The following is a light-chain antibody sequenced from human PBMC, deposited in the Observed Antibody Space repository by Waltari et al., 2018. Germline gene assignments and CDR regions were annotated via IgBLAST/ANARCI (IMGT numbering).Light chain of an antibody. CDR2: EVS. CDR3: SSYAGSNNYV. CDR1: SSDVGGFNY. V-gene: IGLV2-8*01. Sequence: QSALTQPPSASGSPGPSVTIPCTGTSSDVGGFNYVSWYQKHPGKAPKLMIYEVSKRPSGVPDRFSGSKSGNTASLTVSGLQAEDEADYYCSSYAGSNNYVFGTGTKVTVL. J-gene: IGLJ1*01.